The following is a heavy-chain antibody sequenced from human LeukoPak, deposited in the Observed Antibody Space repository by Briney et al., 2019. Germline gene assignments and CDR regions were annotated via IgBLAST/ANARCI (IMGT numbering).Heavy chain of an antibody. CDR1: GFTFDEHA. J-gene: IGHJ4*02. CDR3: AKAREGDFFDY. CDR2: ISWNSGSI. D-gene: IGHD6-6*01. Sequence: GGSLRLSCAASGFTFDEHAMHWVRQAPGKGLEWVSGISWNSGSINYADSVKGRFTISRDNAKNSLYLQMNSLRTEDTAFYYCAKAREGDFFDYWGQETLVTVSS. V-gene: IGHV3-9*01.